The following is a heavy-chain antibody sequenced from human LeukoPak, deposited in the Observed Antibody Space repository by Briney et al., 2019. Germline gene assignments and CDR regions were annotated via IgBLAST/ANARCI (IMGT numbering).Heavy chain of an antibody. J-gene: IGHJ4*02. CDR3: ARGERTGPDY. Sequence: SETLSLTCTVSGGSVSGYYWSWTRQPPGKGLEWIGYIYYSGSTNYNPSLKSRVTISVDTSKNQFSLKLSSVTATDTAVYYCARGERTGPDYWGQGTLVTVSS. V-gene: IGHV4-59*02. CDR2: IYYSGST. D-gene: IGHD1-1*01. CDR1: GGSVSGYY.